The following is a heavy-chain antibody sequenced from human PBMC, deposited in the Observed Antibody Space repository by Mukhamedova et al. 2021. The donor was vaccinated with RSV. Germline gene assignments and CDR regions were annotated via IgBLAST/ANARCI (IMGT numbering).Heavy chain of an antibody. CDR3: AKRRSSSWGFDY. V-gene: IGHV3-23*01. Sequence: QAPGKGLEWVSGISGSGGSTYYADSVKGRFTISRDNSKNTLYLQMNSLRAEDTAVYYCAKRRSSSWGFDYWGQGTLFT. D-gene: IGHD6-13*01. CDR2: ISGSGGST. J-gene: IGHJ4*02.